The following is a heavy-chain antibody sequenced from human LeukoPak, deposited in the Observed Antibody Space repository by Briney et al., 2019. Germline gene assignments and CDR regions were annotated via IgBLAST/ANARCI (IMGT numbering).Heavy chain of an antibody. V-gene: IGHV4-38-2*02. CDR1: GYSISTNYY. D-gene: IGHD1-26*01. CDR2: VYHNGET. CDR3: VTPRSWELSDMAV. Sequence: SETLSLTCTVSGYSISTNYYWAWIRQSPGTGLEWIGSVYHNGETYFNPPLKSRVIISVDTSKNEFSLRLTSVTAADTAVYYCVTPRSWELSDMAVWGKGTTVIVSS. J-gene: IGHJ6*03.